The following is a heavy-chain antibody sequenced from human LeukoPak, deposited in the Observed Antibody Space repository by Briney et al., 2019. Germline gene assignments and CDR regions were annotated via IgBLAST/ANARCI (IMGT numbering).Heavy chain of an antibody. Sequence: SQTLSLTCTVSDGSISSGSYYWSWIRQPAGKGLEWIGRIYTSGSTNYNPSLKSRVTISVDTSKNQFSLKLSSVTAADTAVYYCAREWKQLVEGGNYFDYWGQGTLVTVSS. J-gene: IGHJ4*02. V-gene: IGHV4-61*02. CDR2: IYTSGST. CDR1: DGSISSGSYY. D-gene: IGHD6-6*01. CDR3: AREWKQLVEGGNYFDY.